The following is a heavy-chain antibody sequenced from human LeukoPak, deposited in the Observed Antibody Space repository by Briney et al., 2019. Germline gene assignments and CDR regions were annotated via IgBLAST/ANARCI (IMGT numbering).Heavy chain of an antibody. Sequence: QPGGSLRLSCAASGFTFSSYAMSWVRQAPGKGLEWVSAISGSGGSTYYADSVKGRFTISRDNSKNTLYLQMNSLRAEDMAVYYCAKRKPRSGSYDGRYFDYWGQGTLVTVSS. CDR1: GFTFSSYA. D-gene: IGHD1-26*01. CDR2: ISGSGGST. J-gene: IGHJ4*02. V-gene: IGHV3-23*01. CDR3: AKRKPRSGSYDGRYFDY.